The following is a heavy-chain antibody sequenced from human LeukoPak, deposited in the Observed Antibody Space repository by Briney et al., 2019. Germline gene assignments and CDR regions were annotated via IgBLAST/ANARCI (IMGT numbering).Heavy chain of an antibody. CDR3: TTTMVRGVIQNLFDY. CDR2: IYSGGST. J-gene: IGHJ4*02. Sequence: GGSLRLSCAASEFSVGSNYMTWVRQAPGKGLEWVSLIYSGGSTYYADSVKGRFTISRDNSKNTAYLQMNSLKTEDTAVYYCTTTMVRGVIQNLFDYWGQGTLVTVSS. CDR1: EFSVGSNY. V-gene: IGHV3-66*01. D-gene: IGHD3-10*01.